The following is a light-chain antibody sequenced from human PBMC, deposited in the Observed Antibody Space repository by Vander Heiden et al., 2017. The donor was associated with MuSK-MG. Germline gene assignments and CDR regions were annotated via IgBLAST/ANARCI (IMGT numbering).Light chain of an antibody. Sequence: QSALTQPASVSGSPGPAITISCTGTSSDVGGYNHVSWYQQHPGTAPILMMEDVHNRPSGVSNRGPGSKSGTKAYLNISELQAEDDADDDCSLYTGSRTWVFGGGTKLTVL. CDR3: SLYTGSRTWV. CDR1: SSDVGGYNH. V-gene: IGLV2-14*03. J-gene: IGLJ2*01. CDR2: DVH.